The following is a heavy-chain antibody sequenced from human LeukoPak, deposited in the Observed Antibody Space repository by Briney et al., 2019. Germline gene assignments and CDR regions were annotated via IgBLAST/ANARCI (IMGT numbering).Heavy chain of an antibody. CDR2: IYYSGST. Sequence: SETLSHTCTVSGGSISSSYYWGWIRQPPGRGLEWIGSIYYSGSTYYNPSLKSRVTISVDTSKNQFSLKVISVTAADTAVYYCARPTKGTAAQGYDYWGQGILVTVAS. CDR3: ARPTKGTAAQGYDY. J-gene: IGHJ4*02. V-gene: IGHV4-39*01. CDR1: GGSISSSYY. D-gene: IGHD6-6*01.